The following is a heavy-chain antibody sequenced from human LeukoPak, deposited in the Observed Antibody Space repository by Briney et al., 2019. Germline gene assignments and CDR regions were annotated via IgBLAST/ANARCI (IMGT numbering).Heavy chain of an antibody. CDR3: ARETRGGYQYYFDY. J-gene: IGHJ4*02. Sequence: SETLSLTCTVSGGSISSYYWSWIRQPAGKGLEWIRRIYTSGSTNYNPSLKSRVTMSVDTSKNQFSLKLSSVTAADTAVYYCARETRGGYQYYFDYWGQGTVVTVSS. V-gene: IGHV4-4*07. CDR2: IYTSGST. D-gene: IGHD1-26*01. CDR1: GGSISSYY.